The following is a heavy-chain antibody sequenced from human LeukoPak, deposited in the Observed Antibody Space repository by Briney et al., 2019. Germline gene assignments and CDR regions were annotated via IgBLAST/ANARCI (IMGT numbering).Heavy chain of an antibody. CDR1: GYTFTSYD. CDR3: ARDEGVAAAGTPGDGMDV. D-gene: IGHD6-13*01. V-gene: IGHV1-8*01. J-gene: IGHJ6*02. CDR2: MHPNSGNT. Sequence: ASVKVSCKASGYTFTSYDINWVRQATGQGLEWMGWMHPNSGNTGYAQNFQGRVTMTRNTSISTAYMELSSLGSEDTAVYYCARDEGVAAAGTPGDGMDVWGQGTTVTVSS.